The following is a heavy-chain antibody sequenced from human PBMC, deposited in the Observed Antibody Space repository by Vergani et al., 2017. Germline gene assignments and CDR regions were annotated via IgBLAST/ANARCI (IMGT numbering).Heavy chain of an antibody. J-gene: IGHJ4*02. CDR1: GGSISSAGFY. V-gene: IGHV4-61*02. CDR3: ARSRLERWLHLGYFDY. Sequence: QVQLQESGPGLVKPSETLSLTCTVSGGSISSAGFYWSWVRQPAGKELEWIGRVSTSGSTNYNPSLKSRVTMSIDTSKNQFSLKLSSVTAADTAVYYCARSRLERWLHLGYFDYWSQGTLVTVSS. D-gene: IGHD5-24*01. CDR2: VSTSGST.